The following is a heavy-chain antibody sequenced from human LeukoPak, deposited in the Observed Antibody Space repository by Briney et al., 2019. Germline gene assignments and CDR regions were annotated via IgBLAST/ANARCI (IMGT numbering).Heavy chain of an antibody. J-gene: IGHJ5*02. D-gene: IGHD3-9*01. Sequence: PSETLSLTCAVYGGSFSGYYWNWIRQPPGKGLEWIGINSYSGSTSYNPSLQSRVTISLDTSNNRFSLNLNSVTAADTAMYYCARYGPSSGCLDPWGQGALVTVSS. V-gene: IGHV4-34*01. CDR2: NSYSGST. CDR3: ARYGPSSGCLDP. CDR1: GGSFSGYY.